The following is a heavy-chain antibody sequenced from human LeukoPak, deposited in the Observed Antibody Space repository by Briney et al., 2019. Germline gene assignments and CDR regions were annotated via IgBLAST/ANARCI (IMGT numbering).Heavy chain of an antibody. J-gene: IGHJ4*02. Sequence: GRSLRLSCAASGFTFSSYGMHWVRQAPGKGLEWVAVIWYDGSNKYYADSVKGRFTISRDNSKNTLYLQMNSLRAEDTAVYYCAKVAGIAVAGRRGYFDYWGQGTLVTVSS. V-gene: IGHV3-33*06. D-gene: IGHD6-19*01. CDR3: AKVAGIAVAGRRGYFDY. CDR2: IWYDGSNK. CDR1: GFTFSSYG.